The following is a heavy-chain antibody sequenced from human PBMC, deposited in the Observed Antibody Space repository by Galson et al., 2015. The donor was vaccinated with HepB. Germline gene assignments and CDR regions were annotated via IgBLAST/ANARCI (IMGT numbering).Heavy chain of an antibody. CDR3: ARGGSGSSWGYFDS. J-gene: IGHJ4*02. CDR2: INPNNDGT. V-gene: IGHV1-2*06. Sequence: SVKVSCKASGYTFTAYLLHWVRQAPGQGLEWVGRINPNNDGTNYAQKFQGRVTMTRDTSISTAYMELSSLRSDDTAVYYCARGGSGSSWGYFDSWGQGTLVTVSS. D-gene: IGHD1-26*01. CDR1: GYTFTAYL.